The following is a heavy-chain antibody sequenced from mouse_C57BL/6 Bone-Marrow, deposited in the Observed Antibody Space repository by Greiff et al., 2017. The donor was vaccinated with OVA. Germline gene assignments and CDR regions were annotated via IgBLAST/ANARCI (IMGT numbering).Heavy chain of an antibody. V-gene: IGHV1-63*01. CDR3: ARGDYDSSYAMDY. Sequence: QVQLQQSGAELVRPGTSVKMSCKASGYTFTNYWIGWAKQRPGHGLEWIGDIYPGGGYTNYNEKFKGKATLTADKSSSTAYMQFSSLTSEDSAIYYCARGDYDSSYAMDYWGKGTSVTVSS. D-gene: IGHD1-1*01. J-gene: IGHJ4*01. CDR1: GYTFTNYW. CDR2: IYPGGGYT.